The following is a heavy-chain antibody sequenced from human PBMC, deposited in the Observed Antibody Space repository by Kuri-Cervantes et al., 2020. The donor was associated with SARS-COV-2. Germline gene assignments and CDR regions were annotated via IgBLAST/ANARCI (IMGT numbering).Heavy chain of an antibody. D-gene: IGHD2-15*01. CDR2: ISSSSSYI. CDR3: AREGSHDAFDI. V-gene: IGHV3-21*01. CDR1: GFTFSSYS. Sequence: GESLKISCAASGFTFSSYSMNWVRQAPGKGLEWVSSISSSSSYIYYADSVKGRFTISRDNAKNSLYLQMNSLRGEDTAVYYCAREGSHDAFDIWGQGTMVTVSS. J-gene: IGHJ3*02.